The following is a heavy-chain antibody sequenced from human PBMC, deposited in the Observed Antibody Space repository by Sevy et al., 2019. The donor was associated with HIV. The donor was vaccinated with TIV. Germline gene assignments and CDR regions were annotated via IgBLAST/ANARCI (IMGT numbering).Heavy chain of an antibody. Sequence: SETLSLTCTVSGGSISNGHYYWGWIRQPPGKGLEWIGSIYYSGRTYYNPSLKSRVTISVDTSKNHVSLQLSSVTAADTAVYYCARARAQQLGLYFYYFYMDVWGTGTTVTVSS. D-gene: IGHD6-13*01. CDR3: ARARAQQLGLYFYYFYMDV. CDR1: GGSISNGHYY. V-gene: IGHV4-39*02. CDR2: IYYSGRT. J-gene: IGHJ6*03.